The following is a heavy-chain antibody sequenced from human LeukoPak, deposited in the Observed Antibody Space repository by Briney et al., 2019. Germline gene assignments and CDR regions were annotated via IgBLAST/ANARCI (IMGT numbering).Heavy chain of an antibody. CDR2: IYSGGST. CDR1: GFTVSSNY. CDR3: ARRVPLWSPYWFDP. V-gene: IGHV3-66*01. J-gene: IGHJ5*02. Sequence: GGSLRLSCAASGFTVSSNYMSWVRQAPGKGLEWVSVIYSGGSTYYADSVKGRFTISRDNSKNTLYLQMNSLRAEDTAVYYCARRVPLWSPYWFDPWGQGTLVTVSS. D-gene: IGHD3-10*01.